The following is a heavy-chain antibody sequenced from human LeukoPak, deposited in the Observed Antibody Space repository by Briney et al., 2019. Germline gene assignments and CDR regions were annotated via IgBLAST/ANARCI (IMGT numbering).Heavy chain of an antibody. J-gene: IGHJ6*03. V-gene: IGHV3-74*01. CDR1: GFTFSSYA. CDR3: ARSTTHPYYNYMDV. CDR2: INSDGSTT. Sequence: GGSLRLSCAASGFTFSSYAMHWVRQAPGEGLVWVSRINSDGSTTTYADSVKGRFTISRDNAKNTLYLQMNSLRVEDTAVYYCARSTTHPYYNYMDVWGKGTTVTLSS. D-gene: IGHD4-17*01.